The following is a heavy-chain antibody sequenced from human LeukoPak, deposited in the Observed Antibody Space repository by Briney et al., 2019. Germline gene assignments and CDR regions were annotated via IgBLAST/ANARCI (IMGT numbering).Heavy chain of an antibody. Sequence: PGGTLRLSCAASGFTFSSYGMHWVRQAPGQGLERVAVIWCDGSNKYYADSVKGRFTISRDNSKNTFYLQMNSLRAEDTAVYYCARDELGYCSSTSCYPFDYWGQGTLVTVSS. J-gene: IGHJ4*02. CDR2: IWCDGSNK. D-gene: IGHD2-2*01. CDR1: GFTFSSYG. CDR3: ARDELGYCSSTSCYPFDY. V-gene: IGHV3-33*01.